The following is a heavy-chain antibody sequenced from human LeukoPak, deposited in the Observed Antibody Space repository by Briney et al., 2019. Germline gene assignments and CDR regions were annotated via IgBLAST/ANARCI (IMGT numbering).Heavy chain of an antibody. Sequence: SETLSLTCTVSGGSISNSDYYWGWIRQPPGKGLEWIGSIYYSGSTYYNPSLKSRVTISVDTSKNQFSLKLSSVTAADTAVYYCARDIAAAGTPWNWFDPWGQGTLVTVSS. CDR2: IYYSGST. J-gene: IGHJ5*02. CDR3: ARDIAAAGTPWNWFDP. D-gene: IGHD6-13*01. V-gene: IGHV4-39*07. CDR1: GGSISNSDYY.